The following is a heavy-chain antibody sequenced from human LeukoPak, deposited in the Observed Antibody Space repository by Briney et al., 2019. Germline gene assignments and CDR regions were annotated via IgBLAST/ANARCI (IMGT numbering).Heavy chain of an antibody. Sequence: SVKVSCKASGGTFSSYAISWVRQAPGQGLEWMGGIIPIFGTANYAQKFQDRVTITADESTSTAYMELSSLRSEDTAVYYCARDGNYYGSGSYYNGRYYYYYMDVWGKGTTVTISS. CDR1: GGTFSSYA. CDR2: IIPIFGTA. J-gene: IGHJ6*03. V-gene: IGHV1-69*01. CDR3: ARDGNYYGSGSYYNGRYYYYYMDV. D-gene: IGHD3-10*01.